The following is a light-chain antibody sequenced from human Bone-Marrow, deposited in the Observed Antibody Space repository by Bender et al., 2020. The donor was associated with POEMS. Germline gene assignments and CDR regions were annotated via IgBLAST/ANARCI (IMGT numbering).Light chain of an antibody. V-gene: IGLV1-44*01. Sequence: QSVLTQPPSVSGTPGQRVTISCSGSGSNIGGYPVNWYQQLPGTAPRLLIYTNNERPSGVPDRFSGSKSGNTASLTISGLQAEDEADYYCSSYTSSSTDVFGTGTKVTVL. CDR1: GSNIGGYP. CDR3: SSYTSSSTDV. CDR2: TNN. J-gene: IGLJ1*01.